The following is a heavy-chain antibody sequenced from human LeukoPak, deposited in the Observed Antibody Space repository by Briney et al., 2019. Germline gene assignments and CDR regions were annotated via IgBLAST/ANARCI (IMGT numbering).Heavy chain of an antibody. CDR1: GYTFTSYD. CDR2: MNPNSGNT. D-gene: IGHD6-6*01. CDR3: ARPRPNFEYSSSDPFDL. V-gene: IGHV1-8*03. Sequence: ASVKVSCKASGYTFTSYDINWVRQATGQGLEWMGWMNPNSGNTGYAQKFLGRVTITRNTSISTAYMELSSLRSEDTAVYYCARPRPNFEYSSSDPFDLWAQGTMVPVPS. J-gene: IGHJ3*01.